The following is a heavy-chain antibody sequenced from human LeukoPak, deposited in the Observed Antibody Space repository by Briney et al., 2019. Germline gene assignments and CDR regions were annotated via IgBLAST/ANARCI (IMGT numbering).Heavy chain of an antibody. CDR3: ARDPVEWELLLDY. D-gene: IGHD1-26*01. V-gene: IGHV3-74*01. J-gene: IGHJ4*02. Sequence: GGSLRLSCAASGFTFSSYWMNWVRQAPGKGLVWVPRIASDGSSTTYADSVKGRFSISRDNAKNTLYLQMNSLRVEDTAVYYCARDPVEWELLLDYWGQGTLVTVSS. CDR2: IASDGSST. CDR1: GFTFSSYW.